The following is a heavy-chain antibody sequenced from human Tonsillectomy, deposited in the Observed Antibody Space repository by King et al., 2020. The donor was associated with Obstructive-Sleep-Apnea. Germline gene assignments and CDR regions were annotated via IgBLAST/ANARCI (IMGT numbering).Heavy chain of an antibody. CDR1: GGSISSGGYY. CDR3: ARDAGFGEPGGYYYYYGMDV. J-gene: IGHJ6*02. CDR2: IYYSGST. D-gene: IGHD3-10*01. Sequence: PLQESGPGLVKPSQTLSLTCTVSGGSISSGGYYWRWIRQHPGKGLEWIGYIYYSGSTYYNPSLKSRVTISVDTSKNQFSLKLSSVTAADTAVYYCARDAGFGEPGGYYYYYGMDVWGQGTTVTVSS. V-gene: IGHV4-31*03.